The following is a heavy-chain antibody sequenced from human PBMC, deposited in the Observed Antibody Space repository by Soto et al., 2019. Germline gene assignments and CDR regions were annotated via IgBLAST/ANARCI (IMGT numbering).Heavy chain of an antibody. CDR2: IHHSGST. Sequence: ETLSLTCTVSGCSISIVDYYWGWIRQPPGKWLECIGSIHHSGSTYYNPSLKIRVTIALDTSRNQFSLRLSSVTAADTAVYFCARGGDTMVRGVIIYYFYGMDVWGQGTTVTVSS. D-gene: IGHD3-10*01. CDR3: ARGGDTMVRGVIIYYFYGMDV. V-gene: IGHV4-38-2*02. CDR1: GCSISIVDYY. J-gene: IGHJ6*02.